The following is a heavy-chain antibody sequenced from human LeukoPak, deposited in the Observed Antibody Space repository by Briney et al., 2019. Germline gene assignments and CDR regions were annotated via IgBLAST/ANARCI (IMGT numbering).Heavy chain of an antibody. CDR3: ARAGLQGVWYYYGMDV. CDR1: GYTFTSYD. J-gene: IGHJ6*02. CDR2: MNPNSGNT. Sequence: GASVKVSCKASGYTFTSYDMNWVRQATGQGLEWMGWMNPNSGNTGYAQKFQGRVTMTRNTSISTAYMELSSLRSEDTAVYYCARAGLQGVWYYYGMDVWGQGTTVTVSS. D-gene: IGHD5-18*01. V-gene: IGHV1-8*01.